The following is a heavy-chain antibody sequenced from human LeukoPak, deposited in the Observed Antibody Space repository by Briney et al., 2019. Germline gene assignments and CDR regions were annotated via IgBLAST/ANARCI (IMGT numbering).Heavy chain of an antibody. CDR2: IYYSGST. CDR3: ARHYDSTPFDY. D-gene: IGHD3-22*01. J-gene: IGHJ4*02. Sequence: SETLSLTCTVSGGSISSYYWSWIRQPPGEGLEWIGYIYYSGSTNYNPSLKSRVTISVDTSKNQFSLKLSSVTAADTAVYYCARHYDSTPFDYWGQGTLVTVSS. V-gene: IGHV4-59*01. CDR1: GGSISSYY.